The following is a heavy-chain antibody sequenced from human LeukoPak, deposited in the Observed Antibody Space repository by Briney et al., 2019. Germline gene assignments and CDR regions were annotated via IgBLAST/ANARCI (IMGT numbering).Heavy chain of an antibody. Sequence: SQTLSLTCAVSGSSISSGGYSWSWIRQPPGKGLEWIGYIYHSGSTYYNPSFKSRVTISVDRSKNQFSLKLSSVTAADTAVYYCARGANWGSDYYYYYYMDVWGKGTTVTVSS. D-gene: IGHD7-27*01. V-gene: IGHV4-30-2*01. CDR3: ARGANWGSDYYYYYYMDV. J-gene: IGHJ6*03. CDR2: IYHSGST. CDR1: GSSISSGGYS.